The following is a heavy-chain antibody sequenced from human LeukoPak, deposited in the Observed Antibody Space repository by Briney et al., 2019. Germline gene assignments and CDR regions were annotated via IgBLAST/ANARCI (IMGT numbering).Heavy chain of an antibody. J-gene: IGHJ3*02. CDR2: ISHSGST. CDR1: RASISSPKW. D-gene: IGHD3-22*01. CDR3: ASRTASALEGYDM. Sequence: SGTLSLTCTVSRASISSPKWWTWVRQPPGKGLEWVGEISHSGSTTYNPPLLSRLKMSIDKSRNQFSLKLTSVTVADTAVYYCASRTASALEGYDMWGQGTSVIVSS. V-gene: IGHV4-4*02.